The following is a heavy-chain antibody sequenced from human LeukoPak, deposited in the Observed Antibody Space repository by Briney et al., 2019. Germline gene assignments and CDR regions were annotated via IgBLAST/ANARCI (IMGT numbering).Heavy chain of an antibody. D-gene: IGHD2-15*01. V-gene: IGHV3-43*02. CDR3: AKDLYCSGGSRYDGVDY. Sequence: GGSLRLSCAASGFTFDDYAMHWVRQAPGKGLEWVSLISGDGGSTYYADSVKGRFTISRDNSKNSLYLQMNSLRTEDTALYYCAKDLYCSGGSRYDGVDYWGQGTLVTVSS. CDR2: ISGDGGST. J-gene: IGHJ4*02. CDR1: GFTFDDYA.